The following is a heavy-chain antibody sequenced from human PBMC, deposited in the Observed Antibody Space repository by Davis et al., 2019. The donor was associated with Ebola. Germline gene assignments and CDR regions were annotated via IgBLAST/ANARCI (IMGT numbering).Heavy chain of an antibody. Sequence: MPSETLSLTCAVSGGSITSAGYSWSWIRQPPGKGLEWIGFISYSGTTLYNPSLRSRVSISADTSKNRFSLRLSSVTAADTAVYYCAIGFRTDYDYVWGSYRWGGFDYWGLGTLVTVSS. V-gene: IGHV4-30-4*07. J-gene: IGHJ4*02. D-gene: IGHD3-16*02. CDR3: AIGFRTDYDYVWGSYRWGGFDY. CDR1: GGSITSAGYS. CDR2: ISYSGTT.